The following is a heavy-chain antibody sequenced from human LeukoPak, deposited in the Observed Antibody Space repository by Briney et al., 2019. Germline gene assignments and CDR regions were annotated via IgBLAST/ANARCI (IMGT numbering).Heavy chain of an antibody. Sequence: GGSLRLSCAASGFTFSSYGMHWVRQAPGKGLEWAAFIRYDGSNKYYADSVKGRFTISRDNSKNTLYLQMNSLRAEDTAVYYCAKDSGSGSYSRLPEYMDVWGKGTTVTVSS. V-gene: IGHV3-30*02. CDR3: AKDSGSGSYSRLPEYMDV. J-gene: IGHJ6*03. CDR1: GFTFSSYG. CDR2: IRYDGSNK. D-gene: IGHD3-10*01.